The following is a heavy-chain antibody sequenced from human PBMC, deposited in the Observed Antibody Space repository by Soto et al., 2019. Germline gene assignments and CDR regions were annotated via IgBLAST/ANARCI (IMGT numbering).Heavy chain of an antibody. CDR1: GYTFTSYG. Sequence: QVQLVQSGAEVKKPGASVKVSCKASGYTFTSYGISWVRQAPGQGLEWMGWISAYNGNTNYAQKLQGRVTMTTDTSSSTAYMELRSLRSDDTAVYYCARDQTGAGAARPFACLAYWGQGTLVTVSS. J-gene: IGHJ4*02. D-gene: IGHD6-6*01. CDR3: ARDQTGAGAARPFACLAY. V-gene: IGHV1-18*01. CDR2: ISAYNGNT.